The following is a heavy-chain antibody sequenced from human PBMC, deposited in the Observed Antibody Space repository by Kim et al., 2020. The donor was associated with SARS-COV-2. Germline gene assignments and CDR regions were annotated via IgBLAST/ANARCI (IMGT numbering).Heavy chain of an antibody. V-gene: IGHV3-21*01. CDR2: ISSSSSYI. CDR1: GFTFSSYS. D-gene: IGHD3-10*01. CDR3: AREYQDGFGEYMNWFDP. Sequence: GGSLRLSCAASGFTFSSYSMNWVRQAPGKGLEWVSSISSSSSYIYYADSVKGRFTISRDNAKNSLYLQMNSLRAEDTAVYYCAREYQDGFGEYMNWFDPWGQGTVVTVSS. J-gene: IGHJ5*02.